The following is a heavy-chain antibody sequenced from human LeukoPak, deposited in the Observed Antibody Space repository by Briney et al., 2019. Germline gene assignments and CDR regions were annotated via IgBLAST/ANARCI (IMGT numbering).Heavy chain of an antibody. CDR2: IYYSGST. V-gene: IGHV4-39*07. J-gene: IGHJ3*02. CDR1: GGSISSSIYY. Sequence: SETLSLTCTVSGGSISSSIYYWGWIRQPPGKGLEWIGSIYYSGSTYYNPSLKSRVTISIDTSRNQFSLKLSSVTAADTAVYYCARDRPRGIVGATGAFDIWGQGTMVTVSS. D-gene: IGHD1-26*01. CDR3: ARDRPRGIVGATGAFDI.